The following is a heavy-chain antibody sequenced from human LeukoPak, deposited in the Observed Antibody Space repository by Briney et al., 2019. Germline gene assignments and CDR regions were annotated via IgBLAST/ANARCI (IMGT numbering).Heavy chain of an antibody. J-gene: IGHJ5*02. CDR2: VNPNSGRT. V-gene: IGHV1-2*02. CDR3: ARDKYGDYGGWFDP. CDR1: GYTFTGYY. D-gene: IGHD4-17*01. Sequence: ASVKVSCKPSGYTFTGYYMHWVRHAPGQGLEWMGWVNPNSGRTNYAQKFHGRVTMTSDTSISTANMELSRLTSDDTAVYYCARDKYGDYGGWFDPWGQGTLVTVSS.